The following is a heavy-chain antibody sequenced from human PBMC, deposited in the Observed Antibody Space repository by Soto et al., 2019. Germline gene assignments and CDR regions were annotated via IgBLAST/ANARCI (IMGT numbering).Heavy chain of an antibody. Sequence: GASVKVSCKASGYTFTSYVISWVRHAPGQGLEWMGWISAYNGNTNYAQKLQGRVTMTTDTSTSTAYMELRSLRSDDTAVYYCARDAKLPYPYYYYGMDVWGQGTTVTVSS. V-gene: IGHV1-18*01. D-gene: IGHD2-2*02. J-gene: IGHJ6*02. CDR2: ISAYNGNT. CDR1: GYTFTSYV. CDR3: ARDAKLPYPYYYYGMDV.